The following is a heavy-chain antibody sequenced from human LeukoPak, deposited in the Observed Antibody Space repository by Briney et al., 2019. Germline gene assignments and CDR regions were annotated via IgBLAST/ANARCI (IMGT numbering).Heavy chain of an antibody. D-gene: IGHD2-8*01. CDR2: IYPSVDTT. Sequence: ASVKVSCKTSGYTFTDYYIHWVRQAPGQGLEWIGIIYPSVDTTDSSQKFKGRVTVTRDTSTSTVYMELRTLRSEDTAIYCIREYEGGYFDYWGQGTLVTVPS. J-gene: IGHJ4*02. CDR3: IREYEGGYFDY. CDR1: GYTFTDYY. V-gene: IGHV1-46*01.